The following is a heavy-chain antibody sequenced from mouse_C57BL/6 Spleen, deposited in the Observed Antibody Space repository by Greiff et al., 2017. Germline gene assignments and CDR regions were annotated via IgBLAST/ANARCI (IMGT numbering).Heavy chain of an antibody. D-gene: IGHD1-1*01. CDR3: ARGSSYYYGSSWYFDV. V-gene: IGHV5-17*01. CDR1: GFTFSDYG. Sequence: EVQLVESGGGLVKPGGSLKLSCAASGFTFSDYGMHWVRQAPEKGLEWVAYISSGSSTIYYADTVKGRFTISRDNAKNTLFLQMTSLRSEDTAMYYCARGSSYYYGSSWYFDVWGTGTTVTVSS. CDR2: ISSGSSTI. J-gene: IGHJ1*03.